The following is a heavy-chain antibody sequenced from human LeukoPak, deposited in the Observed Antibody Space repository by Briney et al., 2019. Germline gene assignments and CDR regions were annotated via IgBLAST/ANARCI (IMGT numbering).Heavy chain of an antibody. D-gene: IGHD3-9*01. Sequence: GGSMRLSCAASGFTFSINYMSWVRQAPGQGLESVSVIYSGSRIYSGDAVKGRFTISRDNSKNTLYLQMNSLRAEDTAVYYCAMAPRRLRYFDWRDAFEIWGQGSMVTVSA. V-gene: IGHV3-53*01. CDR2: IYSGSRI. J-gene: IGHJ3*02. CDR1: GFTFSINY. CDR3: AMAPRRLRYFDWRDAFEI.